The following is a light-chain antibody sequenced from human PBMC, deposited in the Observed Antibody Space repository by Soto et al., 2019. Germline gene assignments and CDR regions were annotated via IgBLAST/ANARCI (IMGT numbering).Light chain of an antibody. CDR2: GAS. CDR1: ESVNNN. Sequence: EIVMTQSPATLSVSPGERVTLSCRASESVNNNLAGYQQRPGQAPRLLIYGASTRANVISARFSGSGSGTEFTLSMSSQQTEDFEIYYCHQCNKWPPHSVGQGTKLEIK. V-gene: IGKV3-15*01. CDR3: HQCNKWPPHS. J-gene: IGKJ2*01.